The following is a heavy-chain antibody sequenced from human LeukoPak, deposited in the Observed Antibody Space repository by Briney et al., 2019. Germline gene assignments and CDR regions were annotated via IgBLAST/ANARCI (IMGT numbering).Heavy chain of an antibody. V-gene: IGHV4-39*07. CDR1: GGSISSSTYY. CDR3: ARAHMITSYYYYYYMDV. J-gene: IGHJ6*03. CDR2: MYYSGNI. Sequence: SETLSLTCTVSGGSISSSTYYWGWIRQPPGKGLEWIGSMYYSGNIYYNPSLKSRVTISVDTSKNQFSLKLSSVTAADTAVYYCARAHMITSYYYYYYMDVWGKGTTVTVSS. D-gene: IGHD3-16*01.